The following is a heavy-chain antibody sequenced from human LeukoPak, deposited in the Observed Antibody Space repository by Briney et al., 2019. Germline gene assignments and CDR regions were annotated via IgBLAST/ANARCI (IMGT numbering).Heavy chain of an antibody. CDR2: IYFLGGT. V-gene: IGHV4-39*01. CDR1: GASISSSYY. CDR3: VRHIAMGSPLYD. Sequence: SETLSLTCTVSGASISSSYYWGWIRQSPGKGLEWIASIYFLGGTYYNPPLKSRVTISVDATKNVCSLKLTSVAAAETAVYYCVRHIAMGSPLYDWGQGTLVTVSA. D-gene: IGHD6-13*01. J-gene: IGHJ4*02.